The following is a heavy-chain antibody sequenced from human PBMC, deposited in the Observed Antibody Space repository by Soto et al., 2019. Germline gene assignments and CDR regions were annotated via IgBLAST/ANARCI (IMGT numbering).Heavy chain of an antibody. CDR1: GFTFSSYG. V-gene: IGHV3-21*01. D-gene: IGHD2-15*01. CDR3: ARLYCRGGSCYSGDAFDI. CDR2: ISTSTSYI. Sequence: EVQLVESGGGLVKPGGSLRLSCAASGFTFSSYGMNWVRQAPGKGLEWVSSISTSTSYIYYADSVKGRFTISRDNAKNSVYLQMNSLRAEDTAVYYCARLYCRGGSCYSGDAFDIGGQGTMVTVSS. J-gene: IGHJ3*02.